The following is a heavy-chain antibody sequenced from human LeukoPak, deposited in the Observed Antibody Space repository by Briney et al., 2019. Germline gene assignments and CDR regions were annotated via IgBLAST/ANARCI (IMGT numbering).Heavy chain of an antibody. V-gene: IGHV1-2*02. Sequence: ASVKVSCKASGYTFIGYYMHWVRQAPGQGLEWMGWINPNSGGTNYAQKFQGRVTMTRDTSISTAYMELSRLRPEHTAVYYGARVDWGDDAFDIWGQGTMVTVSS. J-gene: IGHJ3*02. CDR2: INPNSGGT. D-gene: IGHD3-9*01. CDR1: GYTFIGYY. CDR3: ARVDWGDDAFDI.